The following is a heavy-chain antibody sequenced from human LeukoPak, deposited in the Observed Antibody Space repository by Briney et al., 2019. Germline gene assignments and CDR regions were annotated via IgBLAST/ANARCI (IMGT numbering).Heavy chain of an antibody. Sequence: GASEKVSCKASGYTCTGYYMHWVRQATGQWLEWMGRINPNSGGTNYAQKFQGRVTMTRDTSISTAYMELSRLRSDDTAVYYCARAKGSRYSCSPDYWGQGTLVTVSS. D-gene: IGHD6-6*01. CDR2: INPNSGGT. CDR3: ARAKGSRYSCSPDY. CDR1: GYTCTGYY. V-gene: IGHV1-2*06. J-gene: IGHJ4*02.